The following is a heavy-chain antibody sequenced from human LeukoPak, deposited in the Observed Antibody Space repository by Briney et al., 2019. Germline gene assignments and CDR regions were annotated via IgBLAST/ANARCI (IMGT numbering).Heavy chain of an antibody. CDR2: ICGSGGST. CDR3: AKGYSYGPSKYYFDY. V-gene: IGHV3-23*01. Sequence: PGGSLRLSCAGSGFTFSDAWMTWVRQAPGKGLEWVSAICGSGGSTYYADSVKGRFTISRDNSKNTLYLQMNSLRAEDTAVYYCAKGYSYGPSKYYFDYWGQGTLVTVST. CDR1: GFTFSDAW. J-gene: IGHJ4*02. D-gene: IGHD5-18*01.